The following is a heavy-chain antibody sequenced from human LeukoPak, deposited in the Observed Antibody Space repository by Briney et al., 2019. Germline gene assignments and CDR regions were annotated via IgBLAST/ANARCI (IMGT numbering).Heavy chain of an antibody. Sequence: ASVKVSCKASGYTFTVFYIHWVRQAPGQGLGWMGWINLNSGGTDYAQRFQGRIIMTRDTSITTAYMELSSLTSDDTAIYYCASRPDTSSVTLFDYWGQGALVTVSS. V-gene: IGHV1-2*02. CDR1: GYTFTVFY. CDR2: INLNSGGT. CDR3: ASRPDTSSVTLFDY. J-gene: IGHJ4*02. D-gene: IGHD6-19*01.